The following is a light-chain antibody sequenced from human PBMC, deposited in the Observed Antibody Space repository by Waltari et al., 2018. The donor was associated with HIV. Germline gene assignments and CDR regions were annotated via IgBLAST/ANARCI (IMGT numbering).Light chain of an antibody. J-gene: IGLJ1*01. CDR2: DVI. CDR1: SSDVGGYNY. V-gene: IGLV2-11*01. Sequence: QSALTQPHSVSGSPGQSVTISCTGTSSDVGGYNYVSWYQQHPGKAPKLMIYDVIKRPSGVPNHFSCSKSGNTASLTISGLQAEDEADYYCCSYAGTYTYVFGTGTKVTVL. CDR3: CSYAGTYTYV.